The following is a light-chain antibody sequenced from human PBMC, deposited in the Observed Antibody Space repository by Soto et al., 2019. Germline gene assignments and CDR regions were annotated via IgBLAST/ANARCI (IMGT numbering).Light chain of an antibody. CDR1: QSISTY. Sequence: DIHMTQSPSSLSASVGDRVTITCRASQSISTYLNWYQQKPGEAPKFLVYVASDLQSGVPSRFSGRGSGTEFTLTISSLQPADFATYYCQQSYSTPVTFGPGTIVDIK. J-gene: IGKJ3*01. V-gene: IGKV1-39*01. CDR3: QQSYSTPVT. CDR2: VAS.